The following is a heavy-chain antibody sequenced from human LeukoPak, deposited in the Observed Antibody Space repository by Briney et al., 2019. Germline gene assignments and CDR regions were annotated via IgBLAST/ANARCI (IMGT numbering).Heavy chain of an antibody. CDR1: GYTFTSYD. CDR3: ARGLRFLEWLLYDY. J-gene: IGHJ4*02. V-gene: IGHV1-8*01. Sequence: ASVKVSCKASGYTFTSYDINWVRQATGQVLAWMGWMNPNSGNTGYAQKFQGRVTMTRNTSISTAYMELSSLRSEDTAVYYCARGLRFLEWLLYDYWGQGTLVTVSS. CDR2: MNPNSGNT. D-gene: IGHD3-3*01.